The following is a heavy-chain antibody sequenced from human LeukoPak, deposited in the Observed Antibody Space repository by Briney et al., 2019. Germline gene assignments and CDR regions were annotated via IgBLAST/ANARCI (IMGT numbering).Heavy chain of an antibody. CDR2: IYSGGST. V-gene: IGHV3-66*01. D-gene: IGHD5-12*01. CDR3: ARIRSGYDFDY. Sequence: GGSLRLSCAASGLTVSSNYMSWVRQAPGKGLEWVSVIYSGGSTYYADSVKGRFTVSRDNSKNTLYLQMNSLRAEDTAVYYCARIRSGYDFDYWGQGTLVTVSS. J-gene: IGHJ4*02. CDR1: GLTVSSNY.